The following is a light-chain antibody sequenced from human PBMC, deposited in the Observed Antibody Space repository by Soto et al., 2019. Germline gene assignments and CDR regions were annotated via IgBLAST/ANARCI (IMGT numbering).Light chain of an antibody. CDR3: QQYGSSHFT. CDR1: QSVSSSY. Sequence: EIVLTQSPATLSLFPGERATLSCGASQSVSSSYLAWYQQKPGLAPRLLIYDASSRATGIPDRFSGSGSGTDFTLTISRLEPEDFAVYYCQQYGSSHFTFGPGTKVDIK. J-gene: IGKJ3*01. CDR2: DAS. V-gene: IGKV3D-20*01.